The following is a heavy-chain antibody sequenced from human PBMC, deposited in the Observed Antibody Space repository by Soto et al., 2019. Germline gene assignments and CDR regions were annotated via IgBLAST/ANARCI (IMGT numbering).Heavy chain of an antibody. D-gene: IGHD1-1*01. Sequence: QVQLVESGGGVVQPGRSLRLSCAASGFTFSYYGMRWVRQAPGKGLEWVAVIWYDGSNKYYADSVKGRFTISRDNSKNTLYLQMNSLRAEDTAVYYCARDLEGPFDYWGQGTLVTVSS. V-gene: IGHV3-33*01. CDR1: GFTFSYYG. CDR2: IWYDGSNK. CDR3: ARDLEGPFDY. J-gene: IGHJ4*02.